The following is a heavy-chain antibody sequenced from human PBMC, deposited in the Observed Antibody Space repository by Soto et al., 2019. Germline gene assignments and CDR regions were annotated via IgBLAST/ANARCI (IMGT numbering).Heavy chain of an antibody. D-gene: IGHD2-2*01. V-gene: IGHV1-69*01. CDR1: GGTFSSYA. CDR3: ARSQGSSTSLEIYYYYYYGMDV. Sequence: QVQLVQSGAEVKKPGSSVKVSCKASGGTFSSYAISWVRQAPGQWLEWMGGIIPISDTTNYEQKFKGRGTITADEYTSTAYMELSSLRSEDTAVYYCARSQGSSTSLEIYYYYYYGMDVWGQGTTVTVSS. CDR2: IIPISDTT. J-gene: IGHJ6*02.